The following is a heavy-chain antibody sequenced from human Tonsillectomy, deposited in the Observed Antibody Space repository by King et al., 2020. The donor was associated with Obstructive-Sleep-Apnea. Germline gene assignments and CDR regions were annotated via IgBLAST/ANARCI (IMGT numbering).Heavy chain of an antibody. CDR1: GYSFTSYW. CDR2: IYPGDSDT. Sequence: QLVQSGAEVKKPGESLKISCKGSGYSFTSYWIGWVRQMPGKGLEWMGNIYPGDSDTRYSPSFQGQVTISADKSISTAYLQWSSLKASDTAMYYCASYYDSSGYYPWAFDIWGQGTMVTVSS. J-gene: IGHJ3*02. V-gene: IGHV5-51*01. CDR3: ASYYDSSGYYPWAFDI. D-gene: IGHD3-22*01.